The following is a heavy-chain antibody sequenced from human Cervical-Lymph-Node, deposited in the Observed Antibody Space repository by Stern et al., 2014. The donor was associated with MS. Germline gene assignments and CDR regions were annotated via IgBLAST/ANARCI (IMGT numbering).Heavy chain of an antibody. CDR1: GGSISSYY. V-gene: IGHV4-59*01. D-gene: IGHD4-17*01. CDR3: ARAPTGLNPFFDY. J-gene: IGHJ4*02. CDR2: IYYSGST. Sequence: QVQLQESGPGLVKPSETLSLTCTVSGGSISSYYWSWIRQPPGKGLEWIGYIYYSGSTNYNPSLKSRVTISVDTSKNQFSLKLSSVTAADTAVYYCARAPTGLNPFFDYWGQGTLVTVSS.